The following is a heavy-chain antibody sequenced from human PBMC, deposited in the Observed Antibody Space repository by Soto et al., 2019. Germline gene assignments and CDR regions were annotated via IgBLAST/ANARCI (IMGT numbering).Heavy chain of an antibody. CDR2: ISYDGSNK. J-gene: IGHJ6*02. CDR1: GFTFSSYG. D-gene: IGHD5-12*01. Sequence: QVQLVESGGGVVQPGRSLRLSCAASGFTFSSYGMHWVRQAPGKGLEWVAVISYDGSNKYYADSVKGRFTISRDNSKNTLYLQMNSLRAEDTAVYYCAKDGGYEVGNYYGMDVWGQGTTVTVSS. CDR3: AKDGGYEVGNYYGMDV. V-gene: IGHV3-30*18.